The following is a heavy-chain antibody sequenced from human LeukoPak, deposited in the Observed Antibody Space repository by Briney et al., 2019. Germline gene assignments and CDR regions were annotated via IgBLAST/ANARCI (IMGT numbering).Heavy chain of an antibody. CDR3: ARGRFDSSSSDY. D-gene: IGHD6-6*01. CDR1: GYTFTGYY. CDR2: INPNSGGT. V-gene: IGHV1-2*06. J-gene: IGHJ4*02. Sequence: ASVKVSCKSSGYTFTGYYMHWVRQAPGQGLEWMGRINPNSGGTNYSQKFQGRVTMTSDTSISTAYMELSRRRSDDTAVHYCARGRFDSSSSDYWGQGTLVTVSS.